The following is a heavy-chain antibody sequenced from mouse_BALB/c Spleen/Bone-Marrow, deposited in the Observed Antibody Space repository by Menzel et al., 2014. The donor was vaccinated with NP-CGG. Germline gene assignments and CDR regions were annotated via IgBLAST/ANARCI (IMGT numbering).Heavy chain of an antibody. J-gene: IGHJ3*01. CDR3: ARRGDYDWFAY. D-gene: IGHD2-4*01. CDR2: INSDGGST. V-gene: IGHV5-2*01. CDR1: EYEFPSHD. Sequence: EVKLMESGGGLVQPGESPKLSCESNEYEFPSHDMSWVRKTPEKGLELVAAINSDGGSTYYPDTMERRFIISRDNTKKTLYLQMSSLRSEDTALYYCARRGDYDWFAYWGQGTQVTVSA.